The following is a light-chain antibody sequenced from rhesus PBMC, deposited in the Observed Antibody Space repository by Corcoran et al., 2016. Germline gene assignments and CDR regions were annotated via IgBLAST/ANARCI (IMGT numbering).Light chain of an antibody. CDR3: QQYSNWPRT. CDR1: QSVSSS. Sequence: EIVMTQSPATLSLSPGERATLSCRASQSVSSSLAWYQQKPGQAPRLLFYGASSRAPGIPDRFSGSGSGTEFTLTIGSLEPGDVAVYYCQQYSNWPRTFGQGTKVEIK. CDR2: GAS. V-gene: IGKV3-42*01. J-gene: IGKJ1*01.